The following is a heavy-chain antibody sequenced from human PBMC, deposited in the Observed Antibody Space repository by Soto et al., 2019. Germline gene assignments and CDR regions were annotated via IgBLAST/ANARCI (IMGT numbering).Heavy chain of an antibody. V-gene: IGHV3-23*01. J-gene: IGHJ4*02. CDR1: GFMFNHYA. Sequence: PGGSLILSCEASGFMFNHYAMAWVRQTPGKGLEWVSVISGSTGTTYYADSVKGRFTISRDNSKNTVYLQMNSLRVEDSALYSCAKVIVLGASTLEYWGPGTRVTVSS. CDR3: AKVIVLGASTLEY. D-gene: IGHD6-6*01. CDR2: ISGSTGTT.